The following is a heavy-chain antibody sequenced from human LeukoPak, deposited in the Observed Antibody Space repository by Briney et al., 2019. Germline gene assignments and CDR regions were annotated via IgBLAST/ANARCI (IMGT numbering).Heavy chain of an antibody. CDR2: IYYSGST. Sequence: PSETLSLTCTVSGGSISSGGYHWSWIRQHPGKGLEWIGYIYYSGSTYYNPSLKSRVTISVDTSKNQFSLKLSSVTAADTAVYYCARGGERLWFGELPHSARFDPWGQGTLVTVSS. V-gene: IGHV4-31*03. CDR3: ARGGERLWFGELPHSARFDP. J-gene: IGHJ5*02. D-gene: IGHD3-10*01. CDR1: GGSISSGGYH.